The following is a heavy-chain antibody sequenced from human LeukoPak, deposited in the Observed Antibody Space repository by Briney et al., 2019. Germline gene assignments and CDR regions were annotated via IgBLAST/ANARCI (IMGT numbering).Heavy chain of an antibody. Sequence: GGSLRLSCAASGFTFGSFGMNWVRQAPGKGLEWVSYISSSSYTISYADSVKGRFTISRDNAKNSLYLQMNSLRAEDTAVYYCASAKWLPAFDYWGQGTLVTVSS. V-gene: IGHV3-48*04. CDR2: ISSSSYTI. D-gene: IGHD3-22*01. J-gene: IGHJ4*02. CDR3: ASAKWLPAFDY. CDR1: GFTFGSFG.